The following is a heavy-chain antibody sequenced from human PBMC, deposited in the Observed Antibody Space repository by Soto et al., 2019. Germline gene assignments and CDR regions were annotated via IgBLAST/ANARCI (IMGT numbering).Heavy chain of an antibody. J-gene: IGHJ4*02. Sequence: QVQLVQSGAEVKKPGSSVKVSCKASGGTFSSYAISWVRQAPGQGLEWMGGIIPIFGTANYAQKFQGRVTITADKSTSTAYMELSSLRSEDTAVYYCARGRCYYDSSGYPSLGSFDYWGQGTLVTVSS. CDR3: ARGRCYYDSSGYPSLGSFDY. D-gene: IGHD3-22*01. V-gene: IGHV1-69*06. CDR1: GGTFSSYA. CDR2: IIPIFGTA.